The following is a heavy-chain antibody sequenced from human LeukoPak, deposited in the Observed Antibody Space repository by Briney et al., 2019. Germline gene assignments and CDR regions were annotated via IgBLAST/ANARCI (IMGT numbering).Heavy chain of an antibody. J-gene: IGHJ4*02. CDR1: GGSISSDSYY. D-gene: IGHD4-17*01. V-gene: IGHV4-61*02. CDR3: ARSNGDYTILGY. CDR2: IDTSGST. Sequence: SETLSLTCTVSGGSISSDSYYWTWIRQPAGKGLEWIGRIDTSGSTNYTPALKSRPTILLDTSKNQFSLKLTSVTAADTAVYYCARSNGDYTILGYWGQGTLVTVSS.